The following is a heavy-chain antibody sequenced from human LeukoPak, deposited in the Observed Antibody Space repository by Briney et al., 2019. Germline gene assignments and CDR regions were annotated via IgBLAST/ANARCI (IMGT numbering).Heavy chain of an antibody. V-gene: IGHV1-69*13. J-gene: IGHJ3*02. CDR2: IIPIFGTA. Sequence: SVKVSCKASGGTFSSYAISWVRQAPGQGLEWMGGIIPIFGTANYAQKFQGRVTITADESTSTAYMELSSLRSEDTAVYYCATVNDSSAEDAFDIWGQGTMVTVSS. CDR3: ATVNDSSAEDAFDI. CDR1: GGTFSSYA. D-gene: IGHD3-22*01.